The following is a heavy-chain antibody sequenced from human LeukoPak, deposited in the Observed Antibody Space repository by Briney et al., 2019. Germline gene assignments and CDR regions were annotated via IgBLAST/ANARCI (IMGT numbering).Heavy chain of an antibody. V-gene: IGHV1-2*04. CDR3: ARVSWSGYDFGY. CDR2: INPNSGGT. CDR1: GYTFTGYY. Sequence: GASVKVSCKASGYTFTGYYMHWVRQAPGQGLEWMGWINPNSGGTNYAQKFQGWVTKTRDTSISTAYMELSRLRSDDTAVYYCARVSWSGYDFGYWGRGTLVTVSS. J-gene: IGHJ4*02. D-gene: IGHD5-12*01.